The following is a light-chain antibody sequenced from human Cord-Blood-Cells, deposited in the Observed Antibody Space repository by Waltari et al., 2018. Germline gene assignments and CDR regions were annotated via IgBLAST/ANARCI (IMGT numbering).Light chain of an antibody. CDR3: MQALQTSIT. V-gene: IGKV2-28*01. J-gene: IGKJ5*01. CDR1: QCLLHSNGYNY. CDR2: LGS. Sequence: DIVLTQSPLSLLVTPEEQASIPSRPSQCLLHSNGYNYLDWYLQKPGQSPQLLIYLGSNRDSVVPDRFSGSGSGTDFTLKISRVEAEDVGVYYCMQALQTSITFGQGTRLEIK.